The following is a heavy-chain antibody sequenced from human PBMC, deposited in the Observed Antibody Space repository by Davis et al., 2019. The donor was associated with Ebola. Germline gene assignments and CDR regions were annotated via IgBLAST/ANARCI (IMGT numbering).Heavy chain of an antibody. J-gene: IGHJ6*02. D-gene: IGHD6-13*01. CDR1: GYTFTSYG. CDR2: INPNSGGT. V-gene: IGHV1-2*04. Sequence: ASVKVSCKASGYTFTSYGISWVRQAPRQGLEWMGWINPNSGGTNYAQKFQGWVTMTRDTSISTAYMELSRLRSDDTAVYYCARGGSSSWYGYYYGMDVWGQGTTVTVSS. CDR3: ARGGSSSWYGYYYGMDV.